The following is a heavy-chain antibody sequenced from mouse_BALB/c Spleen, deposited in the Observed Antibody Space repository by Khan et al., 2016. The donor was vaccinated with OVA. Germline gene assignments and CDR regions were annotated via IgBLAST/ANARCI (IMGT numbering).Heavy chain of an antibody. Sequence: EVELVESGGDLVKPGGSLKLSCAASGFTFSSYVMSWVRQTPEKRLEWVASISSGGSTYYPDCVKGLFTISRDNARNILYLQMSSLRAEDTAIYYCAREAYRYDEYYFDYWGQGTTITASS. CDR1: GFTFSSYV. V-gene: IGHV5-6-5*01. D-gene: IGHD2-14*01. CDR2: ISSGGST. CDR3: AREAYRYDEYYFDY. J-gene: IGHJ2*01.